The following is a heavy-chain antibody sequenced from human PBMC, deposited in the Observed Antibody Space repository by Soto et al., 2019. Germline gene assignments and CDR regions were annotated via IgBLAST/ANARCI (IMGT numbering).Heavy chain of an antibody. V-gene: IGHV1-8*01. CDR1: GYTFTGYD. J-gene: IGHJ4*02. CDR3: AGEKVGTTGIDI. Sequence: QAQLVQSGAEVKKPGASVKVSCKASGYTFTGYDINWVRQATGQGLEWMGWMNPNSGNTGYEQNSQGRVTMTRDNSITTAYMELTSLRDDDSAVYYCAGEKVGTTGIDIWGQGTLVTVSS. D-gene: IGHD1-26*01. CDR2: MNPNSGNT.